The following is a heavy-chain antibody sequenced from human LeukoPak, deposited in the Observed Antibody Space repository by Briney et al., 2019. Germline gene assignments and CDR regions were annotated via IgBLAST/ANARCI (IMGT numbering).Heavy chain of an antibody. J-gene: IGHJ4*02. V-gene: IGHV4-31*03. D-gene: IGHD3-10*01. CDR2: LYYSGNT. CDR3: ARAAVRGVGGHRRVDY. Sequence: SETLSLTCTVPGGSISSGGYYWSWIRQHPGKGLEWIGYLYYSGNTYYNPSIKSRVAISVDTSKNQFSLKLTSVTAADTAVYYCARAAVRGVGGHRRVDYWGQGTLVTVSS. CDR1: GGSISSGGYY.